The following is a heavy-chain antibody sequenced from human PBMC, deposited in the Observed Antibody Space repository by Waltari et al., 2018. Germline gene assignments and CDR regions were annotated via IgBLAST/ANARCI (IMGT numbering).Heavy chain of an antibody. Sequence: QLQLVQTGAEVKKSGASLKVSCKASGYTFTGNDINWVRQATGQGLEWMGWMNPKSGNAYSTPKFQDRVIMTTDISTITVYMELNSLRPDDTGVYFCARGAVPGKGANWFDPWGQGTLVIVSS. CDR1: GYTFTGND. CDR2: MNPKSGNA. J-gene: IGHJ5*02. CDR3: ARGAVPGKGANWFDP. D-gene: IGHD3-16*01. V-gene: IGHV1-8*01.